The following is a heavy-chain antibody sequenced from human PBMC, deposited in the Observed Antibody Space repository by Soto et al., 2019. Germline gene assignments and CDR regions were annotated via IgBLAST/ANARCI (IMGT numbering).Heavy chain of an antibody. CDR2: INTNTGNP. CDR3: ARAEYYYDSSGYYPPDY. J-gene: IGHJ4*02. V-gene: IGHV7-4-1*01. D-gene: IGHD3-22*01. CDR1: GYTFTSYA. Sequence: ASVKVSCKASGYTFTSYAMNWVRQAPGQGLEWMGWINTNTGNPTYAQGFTGRFVFSLDTSVSTAYLQICSLKAEDTAVYYCARAEYYYDSSGYYPPDYWGQGTLVTV.